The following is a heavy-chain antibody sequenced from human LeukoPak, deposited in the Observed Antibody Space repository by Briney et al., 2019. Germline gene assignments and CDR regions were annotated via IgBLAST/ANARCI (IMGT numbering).Heavy chain of an antibody. Sequence: PGGSLRLSCAASGFTFSSYGMHWVRQAPGKGLEWVAVMSYDGRNTYYADSVKGRFTISRDNSKNTLYLQMNRLRVEDTAVYYCAKVQLERRELLPNFDYWGQGTLVTVSS. D-gene: IGHD1-1*01. J-gene: IGHJ4*02. CDR2: MSYDGRNT. CDR1: GFTFSSYG. CDR3: AKVQLERRELLPNFDY. V-gene: IGHV3-30*18.